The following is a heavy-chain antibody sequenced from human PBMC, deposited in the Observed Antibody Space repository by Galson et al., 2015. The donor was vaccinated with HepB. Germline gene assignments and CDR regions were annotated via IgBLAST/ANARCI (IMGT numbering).Heavy chain of an antibody. D-gene: IGHD3-16*01. V-gene: IGHV3-23*01. CDR1: RFTFSSYA. J-gene: IGHJ4*02. CDR3: AKGPYGAHFDS. CDR2: TSGSGAST. Sequence: SLRLSCAASRFTFSSYAMSWVRQAPGKGLEWVSTTSGSGASTYYADSVKGRFTISRDNSKNTLYLQMNSLRAEDTAVYYCAKGPYGAHFDSWGQGTLVTVSS.